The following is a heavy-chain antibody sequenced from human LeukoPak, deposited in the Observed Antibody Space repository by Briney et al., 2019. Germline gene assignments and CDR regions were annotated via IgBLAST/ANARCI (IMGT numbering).Heavy chain of an antibody. D-gene: IGHD3-10*01. Sequence: GGSLRLSCAASGFTFSSYGMHWVRQAPGKGLEWVAVIWYDGSNKYYADSVKGRFTISRDNSKNTLYLQMNSLRAEDTAVYYCARDWDYYGSGSYYNDGMDVWGQGTTVTVSS. CDR3: ARDWDYYGSGSYYNDGMDV. CDR1: GFTFSSYG. V-gene: IGHV3-33*01. CDR2: IWYDGSNK. J-gene: IGHJ6*02.